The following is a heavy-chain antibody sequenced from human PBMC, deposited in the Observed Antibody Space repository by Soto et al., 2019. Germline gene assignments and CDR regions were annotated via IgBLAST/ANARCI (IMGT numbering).Heavy chain of an antibody. CDR3: AKGYREYSSSWFDY. V-gene: IGHV3-23*01. J-gene: IGHJ4*02. CDR2: MSGSGGST. D-gene: IGHD6-13*01. CDR1: GFTVSRNA. Sequence: GGSLRLSCAASGFTVSRNAMSWVRQAPGKGLEWVSVMSGSGGSTYYADSVTGRFTISRDNSKNTLYLQMNSLRAEDTAVYYCAKGYREYSSSWFDYWGQGTLVTVSS.